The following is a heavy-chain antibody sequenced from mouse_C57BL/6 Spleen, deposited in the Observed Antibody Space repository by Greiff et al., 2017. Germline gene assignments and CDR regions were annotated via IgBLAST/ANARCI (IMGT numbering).Heavy chain of an antibody. D-gene: IGHD2-14*01. CDR3: ASPTTMGNLYFDY. CDR2: IDPEDGET. V-gene: IGHV14-2*01. J-gene: IGHJ2*01. CDR1: GFNITDYY. Sequence: VQLQQSGAELVKPGASVKLSCTASGFNITDYYMHWVKQRTEQGLEWIGRIDPEDGETKYAPKFQGKDTITAATSSNTAYLQLSSLTSEDTAVYYCASPTTMGNLYFDYWGQGTTLTVSS.